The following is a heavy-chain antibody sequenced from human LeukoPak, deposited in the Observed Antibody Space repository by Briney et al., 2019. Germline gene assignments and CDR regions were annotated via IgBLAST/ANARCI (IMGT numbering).Heavy chain of an antibody. J-gene: IGHJ4*02. CDR2: ISSSRSYI. D-gene: IGHD3-22*01. CDR3: ARDLSSDYYDSSGYHGVFDY. CDR1: GFTFSSYS. V-gene: IGHV3-21*01. Sequence: GGSLRLSCAASGFTFSSYSMNWVRQAPGKGLEWVSSISSSRSYIYYADSVKGRFTISRDNAKNSLYLQMNSLRAEDTAVYYCARDLSSDYYDSSGYHGVFDYWGQGTLVTVSS.